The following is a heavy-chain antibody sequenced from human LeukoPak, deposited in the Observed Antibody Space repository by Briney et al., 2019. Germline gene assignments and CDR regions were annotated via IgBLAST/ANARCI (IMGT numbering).Heavy chain of an antibody. V-gene: IGHV5-51*01. D-gene: IGHD1-26*01. Sequence: GESRKISCEASGYDFATYWIGWGRQMPGTSLEWMAIILPEDSDVRYSPSFQDQVTISADKSVNSAYLQWSSLKASDTAMYYCVRHGGRLGDTRPLVWGQGTMATV. J-gene: IGHJ3*01. CDR2: ILPEDSDV. CDR1: GYDFATYW. CDR3: VRHGGRLGDTRPLV.